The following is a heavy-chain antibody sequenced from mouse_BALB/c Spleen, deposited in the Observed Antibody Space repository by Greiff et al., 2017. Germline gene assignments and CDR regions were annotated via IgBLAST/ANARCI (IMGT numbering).Heavy chain of an antibody. CDR2: ISSGSSTI. CDR1: GFTFSSFG. D-gene: IGHD2-3*01. J-gene: IGHJ2*01. V-gene: IGHV5-17*02. Sequence: EVQLQESGGGLVQPGGSRKLSCAASGFTFSSFGMHWVRQAPEKGLEWVAYISSGSSTIYYADTVKGRFTISRDNPKNTLFLQMTSLRSEDTAMYYCARSEDGDYWGQGTTLTVSS. CDR3: ARSEDGDY.